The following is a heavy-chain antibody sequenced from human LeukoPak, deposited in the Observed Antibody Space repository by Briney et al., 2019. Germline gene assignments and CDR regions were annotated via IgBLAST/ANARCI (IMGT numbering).Heavy chain of an antibody. CDR2: INWNGGST. Sequence: GGSLRLSCAASGFIFDDHGMSWVRQAPGKGLEWVSGINWNGGSTGYADSVKGRFTISRDNAKNSLYLQMDSLSAEDTAFYYCAKNLGSGWYFPFDYWGQGTLVTVSS. V-gene: IGHV3-20*04. J-gene: IGHJ4*02. CDR3: AKNLGSGWYFPFDY. CDR1: GFIFDDHG. D-gene: IGHD6-19*01.